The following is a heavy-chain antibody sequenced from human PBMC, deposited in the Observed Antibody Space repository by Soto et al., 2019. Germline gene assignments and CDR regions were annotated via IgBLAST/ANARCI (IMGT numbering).Heavy chain of an antibody. J-gene: IGHJ4*02. CDR2: INHSGST. Sequence: SETLSLTCAVYGGSFSGYYWSWIRHPPGKGLEWIGEINHSGSTNYNPSLKSRVTISVDTSKNQFSLKLSSVTAAATAVYYCARGVAARPFDYWGQGTLVTVSS. V-gene: IGHV4-34*01. CDR1: GGSFSGYY. CDR3: ARGVAARPFDY. D-gene: IGHD6-6*01.